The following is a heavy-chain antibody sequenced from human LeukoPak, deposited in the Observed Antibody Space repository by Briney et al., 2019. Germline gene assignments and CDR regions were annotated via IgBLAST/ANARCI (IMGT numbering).Heavy chain of an antibody. D-gene: IGHD3-22*01. Sequence: GSLRPSCVASGFTFTDYFMSWVRQAPGKGLEWVASIKHNGGEKYYVDSVKGRFTISRDNAKNSLYLEMSSLRVEDTAVYYCARDRGWRSSGYYLYHFDYWGQGTLVTFAS. V-gene: IGHV3-7*01. CDR2: IKHNGGEK. J-gene: IGHJ4*02. CDR3: ARDRGWRSSGYYLYHFDY. CDR1: GFTFTDYF.